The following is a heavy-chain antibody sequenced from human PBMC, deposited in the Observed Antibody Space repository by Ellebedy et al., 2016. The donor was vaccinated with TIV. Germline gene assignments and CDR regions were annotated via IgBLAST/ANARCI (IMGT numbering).Heavy chain of an antibody. CDR2: INHSGST. J-gene: IGHJ6*02. D-gene: IGHD3-10*01. CDR3: VSGGGDVSSVRGLIPGSRSPTVTLKDKGVDV. CDR1: GGSFSDYY. Sequence: SETLSLXXAVYGGSFSDYYWTWIRQPPGKGLEWIGEINHSGSTNYNPSLESRVTISVDTSKNQFSLKLSSVTAADTAVYYCVSGGGDVSSVRGLIPGSRSPTVTLKDKGVDVWGQGTTVIVSS. V-gene: IGHV4-34*01.